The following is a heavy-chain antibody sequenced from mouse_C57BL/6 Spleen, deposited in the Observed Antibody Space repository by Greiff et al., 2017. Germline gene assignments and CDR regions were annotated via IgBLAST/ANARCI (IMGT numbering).Heavy chain of an antibody. CDR1: GFNIKDYY. CDR3: ARLTTVVGY. Sequence: VHVKQSGAELVKPGASVKLSCTASGFNIKDYYMHWVKQRTEQGLEWIGRIDPGDGETKDAPKFQGKATITADTSSNTAYLQLSSLASEDTAVYYCARLTTVVGYWGQGTTLTVSS. J-gene: IGHJ2*01. CDR2: IDPGDGET. D-gene: IGHD1-1*01. V-gene: IGHV14-2*01.